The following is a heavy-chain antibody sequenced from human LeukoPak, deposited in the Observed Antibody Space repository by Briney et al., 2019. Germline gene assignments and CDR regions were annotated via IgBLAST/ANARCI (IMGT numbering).Heavy chain of an antibody. J-gene: IGHJ4*02. D-gene: IGHD1-26*01. CDR1: LDSINSYY. CDR2: ISDSGNT. CDR3: ARRSNRGSFFPFDY. V-gene: IGHV4-59*08. Sequence: SETLSLTCSVSLDSINSYYWSWIRQPPGKGLEWIGHISDSGNTKYSPSLKSRVTISRDTSKRQLSLQLTSVTAADTAVYYCARRSNRGSFFPFDYWGRGTLVTVSS.